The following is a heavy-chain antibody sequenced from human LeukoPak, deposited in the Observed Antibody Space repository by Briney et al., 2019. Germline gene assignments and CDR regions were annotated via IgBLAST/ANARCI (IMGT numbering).Heavy chain of an antibody. J-gene: IGHJ6*03. CDR2: IYYSGST. D-gene: IGHD6-13*01. CDR3: ARQQLVYYYYYYMDV. Sequence: SETLSLTCTVSGGSISSYYWSWIRQPPGKGLEWIGYIYYSGSTNYNPSLKSRVTISVDTSKNQFSLELSSVTAADTAVYYCARQQLVYYYYYYMDVWGKGTTVTVSS. V-gene: IGHV4-59*01. CDR1: GGSISSYY.